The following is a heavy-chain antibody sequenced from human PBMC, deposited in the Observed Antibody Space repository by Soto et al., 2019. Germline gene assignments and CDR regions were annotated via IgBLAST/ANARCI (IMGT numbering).Heavy chain of an antibody. CDR1: GGTLSNSA. D-gene: IGHD3-10*01. CDR2: FTPIFGST. CDR3: ARGRVPGVKVGRHFHS. J-gene: IGHJ4*02. V-gene: IGHV1-69*06. Sequence: SVKVSCKTSGGTLSNSAINWVRQAPGQGLEWMGSFTPIFGSTFYAQNFQDRVTITADKSTGTAYIELSSLTSEDTAMYFCARGRVPGVKVGRHFHSWGQGTLVTV.